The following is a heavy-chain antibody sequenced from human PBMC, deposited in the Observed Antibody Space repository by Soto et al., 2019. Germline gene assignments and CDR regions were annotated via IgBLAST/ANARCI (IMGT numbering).Heavy chain of an antibody. Sequence: QEHLMESGGGLVKPGGSLRLSCAGSGFIFSDYYITWIRRAPGKGLEWVSYINTLSSAIDYADSVKGRFTISRDNAKNSVYLQMNSLRAEDTAVYYCARRLQWQLRPLDSWGRGTLVTVSS. V-gene: IGHV3-11*01. CDR2: INTLSSAI. D-gene: IGHD6-19*01. J-gene: IGHJ4*02. CDR3: ARRLQWQLRPLDS. CDR1: GFIFSDYY.